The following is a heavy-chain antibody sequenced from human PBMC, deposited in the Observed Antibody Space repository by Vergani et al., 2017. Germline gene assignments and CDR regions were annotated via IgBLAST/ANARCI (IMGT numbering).Heavy chain of an antibody. V-gene: IGHV1-18*01. Sequence: QVQLVQSGAEVKKPGSSVKVSCKASGFTFTSSAMQWVRQARGQGLEWMGWISAYNGNTNYAQKLQGRVTMTTDTSTSTAYMELRSLRSDDTAVYYCARGEGSYFHFDYWGQGTLVTVSA. D-gene: IGHD1-26*01. CDR2: ISAYNGNT. CDR3: ARGEGSYFHFDY. J-gene: IGHJ4*02. CDR1: GFTFTSSA.